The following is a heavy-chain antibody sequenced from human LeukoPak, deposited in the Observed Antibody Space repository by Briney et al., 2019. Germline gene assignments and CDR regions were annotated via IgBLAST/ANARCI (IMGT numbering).Heavy chain of an antibody. CDR2: IYTDGRST. CDR1: GFTFSSYW. D-gene: IGHD6-13*01. CDR3: ARESSSCHDY. J-gene: IGHJ4*02. Sequence: QPGGSLRLSCAASGFTFSSYWMHWVRQAPGKGLVWVARIYTDGRSTSYAGSVKGRLTISRDNAKNMLYLQMNSLRADDTAVYYCARESSSCHDYWGQGTLVTVSS. V-gene: IGHV3-74*01.